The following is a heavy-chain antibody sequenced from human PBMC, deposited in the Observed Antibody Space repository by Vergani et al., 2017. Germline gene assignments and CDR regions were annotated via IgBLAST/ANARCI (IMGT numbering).Heavy chain of an antibody. CDR2: ISYDGSNK. V-gene: IGHV3-30*03. Sequence: QVQLVESGGGVVQPGRSLRLSCAASGFTFSSYGMNWVRQAPGKGLEWVAVISYDGSNKYYADSVKSRFTISSDNSKNTLYLQMNSLRAADTAVYYCARGGGSIAARPGDYWGQGTLVTVSS. J-gene: IGHJ4*02. CDR3: ARGGGSIAARPGDY. CDR1: GFTFSSYG. D-gene: IGHD6-6*01.